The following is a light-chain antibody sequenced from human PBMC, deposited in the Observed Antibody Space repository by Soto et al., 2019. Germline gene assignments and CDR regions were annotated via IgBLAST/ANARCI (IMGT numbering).Light chain of an antibody. CDR1: QSVSSSY. J-gene: IGKJ2*01. Sequence: EIVLTQSPGTLSLSPGERATLSCRASQSVSSSYLAWYQQKPGQAPRLLIYGASSRATGIPDRFSGSGSGTDFTLTISRLEPEDVAVDYCQQYGSSREYTFGQGTKLEIK. CDR3: QQYGSSREYT. CDR2: GAS. V-gene: IGKV3-20*01.